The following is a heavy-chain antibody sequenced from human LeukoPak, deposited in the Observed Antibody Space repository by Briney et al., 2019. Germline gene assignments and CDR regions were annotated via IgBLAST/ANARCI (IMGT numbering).Heavy chain of an antibody. Sequence: GGSLRLSCAASGFTFSSYGMHWVRQAPGKGLEWVAVISYDGSNKYYADSVKGRFTISRDNSKNTLYLQMNSLRAEDTAVYYCAKRAADYGDYKDYWGQGTLVTVSS. V-gene: IGHV3-30*18. CDR2: ISYDGSNK. CDR1: GFTFSSYG. J-gene: IGHJ4*02. CDR3: AKRAADYGDYKDY. D-gene: IGHD4-17*01.